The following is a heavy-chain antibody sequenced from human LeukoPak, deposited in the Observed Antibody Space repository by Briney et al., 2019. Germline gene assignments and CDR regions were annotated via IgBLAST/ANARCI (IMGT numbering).Heavy chain of an antibody. Sequence: SETLSLTCTVSGGSISSYYWSWIRQPPGKGLEWIGYIYYSGSTNYNPSLKSRATISVDTSKNQFSLKLSSVTAADTAVYYCARANKAIYYYYGMDVWGQGTTVTVSS. CDR1: GGSISSYY. CDR3: ARANKAIYYYYGMDV. V-gene: IGHV4-59*01. CDR2: IYYSGST. J-gene: IGHJ6*02.